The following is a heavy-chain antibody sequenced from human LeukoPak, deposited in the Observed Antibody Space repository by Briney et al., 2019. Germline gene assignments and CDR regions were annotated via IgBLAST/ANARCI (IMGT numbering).Heavy chain of an antibody. CDR3: AKGGEGAPADY. Sequence: GGSLRLSRAASGFTFSSYPMTWVRQAPGKGLEWVSAISGSGGRTHYADSVKGRFTISRDNSKNMLYLQMNSLRAEDTAVHYCAKGGEGAPADYWGQGTLVTVSS. J-gene: IGHJ4*02. CDR1: GFTFSSYP. V-gene: IGHV3-23*01. CDR2: ISGSGGRT. D-gene: IGHD3-10*01.